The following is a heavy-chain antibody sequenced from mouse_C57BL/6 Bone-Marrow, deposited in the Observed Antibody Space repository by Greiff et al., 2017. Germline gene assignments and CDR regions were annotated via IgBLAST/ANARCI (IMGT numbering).Heavy chain of an antibody. Sequence: VQLQQSGAELVRPGASVKLSCTASGFNIKDDYMHWVKQRPEQGLEWIGWIDPENGDTEYASKFQGKATITADTSSNTAYLQLSSLTSEDTAVYYCTTGDWGYWGQGTTLTGSS. CDR3: TTGDWGY. J-gene: IGHJ2*01. CDR2: IDPENGDT. V-gene: IGHV14-4*01. CDR1: GFNIKDDY.